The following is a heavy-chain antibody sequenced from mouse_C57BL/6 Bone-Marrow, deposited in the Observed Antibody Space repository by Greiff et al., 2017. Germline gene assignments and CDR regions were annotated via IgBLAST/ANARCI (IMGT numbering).Heavy chain of an antibody. Sequence: EVMLVESGTVLARPGASVKMSCKTSGYTFTSYWMHWVKQRPGQGLEWIGAIYPGNSDTSYNQKFKGKAKLTAVTSASTAYMELSSLTNEDSAVYYCTREGGWAWFAYWGQGTLVTVSA. CDR1: GYTFTSYW. J-gene: IGHJ3*01. CDR3: TREGGWAWFAY. CDR2: IYPGNSDT. D-gene: IGHD3-3*01. V-gene: IGHV1-5*01.